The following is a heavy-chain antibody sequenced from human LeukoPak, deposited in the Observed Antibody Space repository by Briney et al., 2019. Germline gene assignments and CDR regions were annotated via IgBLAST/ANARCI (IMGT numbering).Heavy chain of an antibody. Sequence: SETLSLTCAVYGGSFSGYYWSWIRQPPGKGLEWIGEINHSGSTNYNPSLKSRVTISVDTSKNQFSLKLSSVTAADTAVYYCARQKKVCWFDPWGQGTLVTVSS. CDR2: INHSGST. CDR1: GGSFSGYY. D-gene: IGHD3-16*01. CDR3: ARQKKVCWFDP. V-gene: IGHV4-34*01. J-gene: IGHJ5*02.